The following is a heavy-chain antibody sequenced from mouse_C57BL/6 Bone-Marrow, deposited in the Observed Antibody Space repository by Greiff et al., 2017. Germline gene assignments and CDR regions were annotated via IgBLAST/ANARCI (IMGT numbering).Heavy chain of an antibody. J-gene: IGHJ2*01. CDR1: GYTFTSYW. CDR3: ARGNYYGYDVNY. V-gene: IGHV1-50*01. D-gene: IGHD2-2*01. CDR2: IDPSDSYT. Sequence: VQLQQSGAELVKPGASVKLSCKASGYTFTSYWMQWAKQRPGQGLEWIGEIDPSDSYTNYNQKFKGKATLTVDTSSSTAYMQLSSLTSEDSAVYYCARGNYYGYDVNYWGQGTTLTVSS.